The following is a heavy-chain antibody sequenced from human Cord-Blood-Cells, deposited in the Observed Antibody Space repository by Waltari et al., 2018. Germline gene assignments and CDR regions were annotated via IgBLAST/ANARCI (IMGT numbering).Heavy chain of an antibody. V-gene: IGHV4-34*01. Sequence: QVQLQQWGAGRLKPSATLSLTCAVYGGYFSGYYWSWIRQPPGKGLEWRGEINHSGSTNYNPSLKSRVTISVDTSKNQFSLKLSSVTAADTAVYYCARPGIAAAGTNWFDPWGQGTLVTVSS. CDR3: ARPGIAAAGTNWFDP. J-gene: IGHJ5*02. CDR1: GGYFSGYY. CDR2: INHSGST. D-gene: IGHD6-13*01.